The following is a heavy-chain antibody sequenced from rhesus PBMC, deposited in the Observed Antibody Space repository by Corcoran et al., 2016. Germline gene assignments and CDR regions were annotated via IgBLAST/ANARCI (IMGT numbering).Heavy chain of an antibody. V-gene: IGHV4-173*01. CDR2: ISGSGGST. D-gene: IGHD6-31*01. Sequence: QLQLQESGPGLVKPSETLSLTCAVSGGSISSNYWNWIRQPPGKGLEWIGRISGSGGSTAYNPSLQPQVTISTATSKNKFSLRLSSVTAADTAVYYCARGSSGWYYYFDYWGQGVLVTVSS. CDR1: GGSISSNY. J-gene: IGHJ4*01. CDR3: ARGSSGWYYYFDY.